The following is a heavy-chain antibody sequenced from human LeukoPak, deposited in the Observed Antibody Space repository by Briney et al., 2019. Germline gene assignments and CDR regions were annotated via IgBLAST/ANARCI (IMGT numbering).Heavy chain of an antibody. CDR1: GVYIGSYY. Sequence: PSETLSLTCTVSGVYIGSYYWSWIRQAAGKGLEWIGRIHTSENTDYNPSLKSRVTMSVDMSTSQFSLRLTSVTAADTAVYYCAREGDYGDYSKSFYYMDVWGKGTTVTVSS. D-gene: IGHD4-17*01. CDR2: IHTSENT. J-gene: IGHJ6*03. V-gene: IGHV4-4*07. CDR3: AREGDYGDYSKSFYYMDV.